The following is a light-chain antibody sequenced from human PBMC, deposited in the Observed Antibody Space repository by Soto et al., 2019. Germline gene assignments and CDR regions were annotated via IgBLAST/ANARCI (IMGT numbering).Light chain of an antibody. V-gene: IGKV1-5*03. J-gene: IGKJ1*01. Sequence: DIQMTQSPSTLSASVGDRVTITCRASQSISSWLAWYQQKPGQAPKLLIYKASTLQSGVPSRFSGSGSGTEFTLAISSLQPDDSETYYCQQYNDNWTFGQGTKVDIK. CDR1: QSISSW. CDR2: KAS. CDR3: QQYNDNWT.